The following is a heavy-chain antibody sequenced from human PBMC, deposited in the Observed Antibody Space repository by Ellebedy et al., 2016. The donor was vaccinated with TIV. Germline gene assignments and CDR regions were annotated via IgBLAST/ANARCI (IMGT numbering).Heavy chain of an antibody. Sequence: ESLKISCTASGFTFTPYSMNWVRQAPGKGLEWISYISGSSITLYYADSVKGRFTISRDNAKNSLYLQMNGLGAEDTAVYFCARDMAWGNERVNDAFDIWGHGTLVTVSS. V-gene: IGHV3-48*04. J-gene: IGHJ3*02. CDR1: GFTFTPYS. CDR3: ARDMAWGNERVNDAFDI. D-gene: IGHD7-27*01. CDR2: ISGSSITL.